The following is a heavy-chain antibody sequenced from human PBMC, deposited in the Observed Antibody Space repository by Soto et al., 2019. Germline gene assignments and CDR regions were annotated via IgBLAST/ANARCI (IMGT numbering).Heavy chain of an antibody. V-gene: IGHV4-59*01. J-gene: IGHJ5*02. CDR3: ARADYDFWSGPTNNWFDP. Sequence: SETLSLTCTVSGGSISSYYWSWIRQPPGKGLEWIGYIYYSGSTNYNPSLKSRVTISVDTSKNQFSLKLSSVTAADTAVYYCARADYDFWSGPTNNWFDPWGQGTLVTVSS. CDR2: IYYSGST. D-gene: IGHD3-3*01. CDR1: GGSISSYY.